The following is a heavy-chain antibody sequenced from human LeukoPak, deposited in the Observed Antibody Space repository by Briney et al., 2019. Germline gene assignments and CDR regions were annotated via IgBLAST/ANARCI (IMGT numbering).Heavy chain of an antibody. CDR1: GFIFGSYG. CDR2: IRYDGSNT. J-gene: IGHJ5*02. V-gene: IGHV3-30*02. Sequence: GGSLRLSCAASGFIFGSYGMHWVRQAPGKGLEWVAFIRYDGSNTYYADSVKGRFTISRDNSKNTLYLQMNSLRAADTAIYYCAKGAGGFSYYNWFDPWGQGTLVTVSS. D-gene: IGHD5-18*01. CDR3: AKGAGGFSYYNWFDP.